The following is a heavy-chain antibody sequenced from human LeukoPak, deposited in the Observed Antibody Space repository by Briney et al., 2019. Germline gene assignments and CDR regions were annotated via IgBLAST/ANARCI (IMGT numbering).Heavy chain of an antibody. CDR3: AKWKYSNSGIDDY. D-gene: IGHD6-6*01. Sequence: QSGGSLRLSCAASGFTFSNYAMSWVRQVPGKGLEWVSVISGSGDNTYYADSVKGRFTISRDNSKNMLYLQMNSLRAEDTAVYYCAKWKYSNSGIDDYWVQGTLVTVSS. J-gene: IGHJ4*02. CDR1: GFTFSNYA. CDR2: ISGSGDNT. V-gene: IGHV3-23*01.